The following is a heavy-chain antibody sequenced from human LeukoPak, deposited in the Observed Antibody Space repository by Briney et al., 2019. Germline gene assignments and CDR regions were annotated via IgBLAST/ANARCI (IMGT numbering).Heavy chain of an antibody. Sequence: GRSLRLSWAASGFTFNSNAMSWVRQAPGKGLEWVSAISGSGGSTYYADSVKGRFTISRDNSKNTLYLQMNSLRAEDTAVYYCAKGKATISYWGQGTLVTVSS. CDR3: AKGKATISY. CDR1: GFTFNSNA. CDR2: ISGSGGST. J-gene: IGHJ4*02. V-gene: IGHV3-23*01. D-gene: IGHD5-12*01.